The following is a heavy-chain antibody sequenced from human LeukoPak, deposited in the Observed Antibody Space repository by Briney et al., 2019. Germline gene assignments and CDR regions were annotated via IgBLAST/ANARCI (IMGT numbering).Heavy chain of an antibody. CDR1: GFTFSDYY. Sequence: GGSLRLSCAASGFTFSDYYMSWIRQAPGKGLEWVSYISSSGSTIYYADSVKGRFTISRDNSKNTLYLQMNSLRAEDTAVYYCARERPPRYYYYGMDVWGQGTTVTVSS. CDR2: ISSSGSTI. CDR3: ARERPPRYYYYGMDV. D-gene: IGHD6-6*01. J-gene: IGHJ6*02. V-gene: IGHV3-11*04.